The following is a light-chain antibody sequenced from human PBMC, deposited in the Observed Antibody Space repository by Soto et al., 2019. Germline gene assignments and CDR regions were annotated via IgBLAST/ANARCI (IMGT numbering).Light chain of an antibody. CDR2: GAS. CDR3: QQYKNWPLT. CDR1: QSVSSN. Sequence: EIVMTQSPATLSVSPGERVTLSCRARQSVSSNLAWYQQKPGQAPRLLIYGASTRATGIPARFSGSGSGTEFTLTISSLQSEYFAVYYCQQYKNWPLTFGGGTKVELK. J-gene: IGKJ4*01. V-gene: IGKV3-15*01.